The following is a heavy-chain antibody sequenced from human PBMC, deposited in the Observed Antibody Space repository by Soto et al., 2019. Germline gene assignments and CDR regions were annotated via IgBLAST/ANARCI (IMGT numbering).Heavy chain of an antibody. CDR2: ISGSGGST. Sequence: GGSLRLSCAASGFTFSSYAMSWVRQAPGKGLEWVSAISGSGGSTYYADSVKGRFTISRDNSKNTLYLQMNSLRAEDTAIYYCAKDDCPICNGPAYNFDMDVWGQGTTVTVSS. CDR3: AKDDCPICNGPAYNFDMDV. J-gene: IGHJ6*02. CDR1: GFTFSSYA. V-gene: IGHV3-23*01. D-gene: IGHD2-15*01.